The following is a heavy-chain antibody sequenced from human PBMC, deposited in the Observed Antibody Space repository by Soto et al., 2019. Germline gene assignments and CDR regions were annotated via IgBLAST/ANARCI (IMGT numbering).Heavy chain of an antibody. CDR2: IDTGSTFM. CDR3: ARETESYSWNDGLMDV. V-gene: IGHV3-21*01. CDR1: GFSFSNFT. D-gene: IGHD1-20*01. Sequence: EVQLVESGGGQVKPGGSLRLSCAASGFSFSNFTMNWVRQAPGKGLEWVSSIDTGSTFMFYADSVTGRFTISRDNSKKSGYLQMNSLRAEDTAVYFCARETESYSWNDGLMDVWGQGTTVTVSS. J-gene: IGHJ6*02.